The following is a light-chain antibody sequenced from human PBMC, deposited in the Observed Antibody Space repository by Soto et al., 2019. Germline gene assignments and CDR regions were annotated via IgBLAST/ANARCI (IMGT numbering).Light chain of an antibody. J-gene: IGLJ1*01. CDR3: SSYTSTSTYV. Sequence: QSALTQPPSVSGSPGQSVTISCTGTSSDVGSYNRDSWYQQPPGTAPKLMIYEVSNRPSGVPDRFSGSKSGTTASLTISGLQAEDEADYYCSSYTSTSTYVFGTGTKLTVL. V-gene: IGLV2-18*02. CDR2: EVS. CDR1: SSDVGSYNR.